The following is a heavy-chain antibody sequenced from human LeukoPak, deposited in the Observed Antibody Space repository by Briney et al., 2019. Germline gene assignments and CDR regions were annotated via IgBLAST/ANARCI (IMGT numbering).Heavy chain of an antibody. D-gene: IGHD3-9*01. Sequence: GGSLRLSCAASGFTFSSYAMHWVRQAPGKGLEWVAVISYDGSNKYYADSVKGRFTISRDNSKNTLYLQMNSLRAEDTAVYYCARILRYFDWLLAPFDYWGQRTLVTVSS. J-gene: IGHJ4*02. CDR1: GFTFSSYA. CDR2: ISYDGSNK. V-gene: IGHV3-30*04. CDR3: ARILRYFDWLLAPFDY.